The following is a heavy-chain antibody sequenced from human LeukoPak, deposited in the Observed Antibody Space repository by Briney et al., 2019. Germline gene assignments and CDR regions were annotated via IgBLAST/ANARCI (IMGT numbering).Heavy chain of an antibody. Sequence: SQTLSLTCTVSGGSISTDDSSWTWIRQPPGKGLEWIGYIYHTGSAYSNTSLKSRVTISLDRSRNQVSLKLNSVTAADTAVYYCARGKQYFDWIFPTLDYWGQGILVTVSS. V-gene: IGHV4-30-2*01. D-gene: IGHD3-9*01. CDR2: IYHTGSA. J-gene: IGHJ4*02. CDR3: ARGKQYFDWIFPTLDY. CDR1: GGSISTDDSS.